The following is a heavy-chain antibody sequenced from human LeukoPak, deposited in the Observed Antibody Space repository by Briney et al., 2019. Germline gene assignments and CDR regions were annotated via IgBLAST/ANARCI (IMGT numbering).Heavy chain of an antibody. J-gene: IGHJ4*02. CDR1: GFTFSSYA. CDR3: AKTTTGYSSGRFPGWSVDY. CDR2: IFGSGGST. V-gene: IGHV3-23*01. D-gene: IGHD6-19*01. Sequence: SGGSLRLSCAASGFTFSSYAMYWVRQAPGKGLEWVSGIFGSGGSTHYADSVKGRFTISRDNSKNTVYLQMNSLRAEDTAVYYCAKTTTGYSSGRFPGWSVDYWGQGTLVTVSS.